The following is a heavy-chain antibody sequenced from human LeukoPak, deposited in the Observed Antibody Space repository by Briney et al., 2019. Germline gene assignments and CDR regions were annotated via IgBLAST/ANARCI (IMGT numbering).Heavy chain of an antibody. J-gene: IGHJ4*02. CDR3: ASNRGQWLFSD. D-gene: IGHD6-19*01. V-gene: IGHV4-59*08. CDR1: GGSISSYY. CDR2: IYNSGST. Sequence: SETLSLTCTVSGGSISSYYWNWIRQPPGKGLEWIGNIYNSGSTNYNPSLKSRVTISIDTSKNQFSLRLSSVTAADTAVYYCASNRGQWLFSDWGQGTLVTVSS.